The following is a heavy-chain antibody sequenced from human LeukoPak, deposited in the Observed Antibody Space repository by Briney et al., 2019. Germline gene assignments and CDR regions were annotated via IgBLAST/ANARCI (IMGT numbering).Heavy chain of an antibody. V-gene: IGHV4-38-2*02. CDR3: ARDRDYRGSDTFYTYYFES. Sequence: SETLSLTCTVSGYSISSGYFWGWIRQSPGGGLEWIGIIYHSGTTYDNPSLRSRVTILVDTSKNQFSLSLSSVTASDTAVYYCARDRDYRGSDTFYTYYFESWGQGTLVTVSS. J-gene: IGHJ4*02. D-gene: IGHD3-10*01. CDR2: IYHSGTT. CDR1: GYSISSGYF.